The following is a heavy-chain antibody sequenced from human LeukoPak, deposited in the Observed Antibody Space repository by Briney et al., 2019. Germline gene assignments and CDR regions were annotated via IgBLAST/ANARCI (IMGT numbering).Heavy chain of an antibody. D-gene: IGHD6-19*01. V-gene: IGHV3-33*06. CDR3: AKDFYSSVWGENDAFDI. J-gene: IGHJ3*02. CDR1: GFTFSSYW. Sequence: GGSLRLSCAASGFTFSSYWMHWVRQAPGKGLEWVAVIWYDGSNKYYADSVKGRFTISRDNSKNTLYLQMNSLRAEDTAVYYCAKDFYSSVWGENDAFDIWGQGTMVTVSS. CDR2: IWYDGSNK.